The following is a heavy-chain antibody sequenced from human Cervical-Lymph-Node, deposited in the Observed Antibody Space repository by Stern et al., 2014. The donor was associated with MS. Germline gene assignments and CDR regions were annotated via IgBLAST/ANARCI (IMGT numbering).Heavy chain of an antibody. CDR3: AGGTGWLQPH. J-gene: IGHJ4*02. CDR1: GFTFSSYW. Sequence: EVQLLESGGALVQPGGSLRLSCAASGFTFSSYWMSWVRQAPGKGLEWVANIKQDWSAKYYVDSVKGRFTISRDNAKNSLYLQMSSLRDEDTAVYYCAGGTGWLQPHWGQGTLVSVSS. CDR2: IKQDWSAK. V-gene: IGHV3-7*01. D-gene: IGHD5-24*01.